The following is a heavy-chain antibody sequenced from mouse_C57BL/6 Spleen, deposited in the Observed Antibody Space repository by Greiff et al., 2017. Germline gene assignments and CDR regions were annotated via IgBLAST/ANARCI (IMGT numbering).Heavy chain of an antibody. CDR1: GFTFSDYG. J-gene: IGHJ2*01. Sequence: EVQVVESGGGLVKPGGSLKLSCAASGFTFSDYGMHWVRQAPEKGLEWVAYISSGSSTIYYADTVKGRYTISRDNAKNTLFLQMTSLRSEDTAMYYCARGLGGYFDYWGQGTTLTVSS. V-gene: IGHV5-17*01. CDR2: ISSGSSTI. D-gene: IGHD4-1*01. CDR3: ARGLGGYFDY.